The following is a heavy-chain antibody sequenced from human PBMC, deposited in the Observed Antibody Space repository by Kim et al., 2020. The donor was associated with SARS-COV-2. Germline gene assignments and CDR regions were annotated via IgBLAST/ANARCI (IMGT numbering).Heavy chain of an antibody. D-gene: IGHD3-22*01. CDR1: GGSISSSSYY. V-gene: IGHV4-39*01. CDR2: IYYSGST. CDR3: ARGVIPNLPPRKYYFDY. J-gene: IGHJ4*02. Sequence: SETLSLTCTVSGGSISSSSYYWGWIRQPPGKGLEWIGSIYYSGSTYYNPSLKSRVTISVDTSKNQFSLKLSSVTAADTAVYYCARGVIPNLPPRKYYFDYWGQGTLVTVSS.